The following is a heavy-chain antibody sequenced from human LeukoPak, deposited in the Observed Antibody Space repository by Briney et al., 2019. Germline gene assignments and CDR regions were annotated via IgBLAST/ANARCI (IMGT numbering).Heavy chain of an antibody. J-gene: IGHJ4*02. CDR1: GFIFSDYY. D-gene: IGHD6-19*01. CDR3: AREPKQWLTPIDY. Sequence: GGSLRLSCAASGFIFSDYYMSWVRQAPGKGLEWISYITSSSSIIYYADSVKGRFTISRDNAKNSVYLQMNSLRAEDTAVYYCAREPKQWLTPIDYWGQGTLVTVSS. V-gene: IGHV3-11*04. CDR2: ITSSSSII.